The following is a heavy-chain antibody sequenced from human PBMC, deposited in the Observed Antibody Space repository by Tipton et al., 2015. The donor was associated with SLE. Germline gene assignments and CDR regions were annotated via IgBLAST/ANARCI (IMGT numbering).Heavy chain of an antibody. D-gene: IGHD6-6*01. CDR3: ARGSSSWVKYLDY. CDR2: ITPVFGTA. CDR1: GGSFSNYD. J-gene: IGHJ4*02. Sequence: QSGPEVKKPGSSVKVSCKASGGSFSNYDINWVRQAPGQGLEWLGGITPVFGTAEYEQKFQGRITITADESSSTAYMELSSLRSEDTGVYYCARGSSSWVKYLDYWGQGTLTTVSS. V-gene: IGHV1-69*01.